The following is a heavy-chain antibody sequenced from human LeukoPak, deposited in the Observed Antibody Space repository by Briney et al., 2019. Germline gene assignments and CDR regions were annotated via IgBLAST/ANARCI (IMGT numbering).Heavy chain of an antibody. CDR3: ANDDYYDSSGQLDAFDI. Sequence: GGTLRLSCAASGFTFSSYGLSWVRQAPGKGLEWVSAISGRGTNTYYADSVKGRFTISRDNSKNTLYLQVNSLRVEDTAVYYCANDDYYDSSGQLDAFDIWGQGTMVTVSS. D-gene: IGHD3-22*01. V-gene: IGHV3-23*01. CDR2: ISGRGTNT. J-gene: IGHJ3*02. CDR1: GFTFSSYG.